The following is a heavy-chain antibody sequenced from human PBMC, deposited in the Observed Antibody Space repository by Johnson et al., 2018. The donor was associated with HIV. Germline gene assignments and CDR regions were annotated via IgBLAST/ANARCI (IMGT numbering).Heavy chain of an antibody. CDR3: GRESTGAGTAFDI. CDR1: GFTFSHDW. V-gene: IGHV3-7*01. Sequence: VQLVESGGDLVQPGGSLRLSCVGSGFTFSHDWMSWVRQAPGKGPEWVANINHDMSAIHYVDSVKGRFTVSRDNAKMSLFLQMNSLSVEDTAVYFCGRESTGAGTAFDIWGQGTMVTVSS. J-gene: IGHJ3*02. D-gene: IGHD2-8*02. CDR2: INHDMSAI.